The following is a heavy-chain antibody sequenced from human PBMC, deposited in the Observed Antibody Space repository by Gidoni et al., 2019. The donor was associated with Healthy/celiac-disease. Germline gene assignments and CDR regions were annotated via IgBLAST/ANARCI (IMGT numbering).Heavy chain of an antibody. V-gene: IGHV3-30*04. Sequence: QVQLVESGGGVVQPGRSLRLSCAASGFTFSRYAMHWVRQAPGKGLEWVAVISYDGSNKYYADSVKGRFTISRDNSKNTLYLQMNSLRAEDTAVYYCAKGRAWLAVAGPFDYWGQGTLVTVSS. CDR3: AKGRAWLAVAGPFDY. D-gene: IGHD6-19*01. CDR1: GFTFSRYA. CDR2: ISYDGSNK. J-gene: IGHJ4*02.